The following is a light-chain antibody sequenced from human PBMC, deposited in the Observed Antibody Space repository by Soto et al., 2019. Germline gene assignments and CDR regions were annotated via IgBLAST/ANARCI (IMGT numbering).Light chain of an antibody. CDR1: QSVLYSSNNKNY. Sequence: IVMTQSPDSLAVSLGERSTINCKSSQSVLYSSNNKNYLAWYQQKPGQPPKLLIFWSSTRESGVPDRFSGSGSGTDFTLTISSLQAEDVAVYYCQQYYVTQLTFGGGTKVEI. CDR3: QQYYVTQLT. V-gene: IGKV4-1*01. J-gene: IGKJ4*01. CDR2: WSS.